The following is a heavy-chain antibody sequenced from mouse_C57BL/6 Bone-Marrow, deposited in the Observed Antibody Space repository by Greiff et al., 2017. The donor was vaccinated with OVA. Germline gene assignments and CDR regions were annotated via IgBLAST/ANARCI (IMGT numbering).Heavy chain of an antibody. J-gene: IGHJ4*01. CDR1: GYTFTSYT. CDR2: INPSSGYT. Sequence: QVQLQQSGAELARPGASVKMSCKASGYTFTSYTMHWVKQRPGQGLEWIGYINPSSGYTKYNQKCKDKATLTADKSSSTAYRQLSSLTSEDSAVYYCARIYYGNYYAMDYWGQGTSVTVSS. V-gene: IGHV1-4*01. CDR3: ARIYYGNYYAMDY. D-gene: IGHD2-1*01.